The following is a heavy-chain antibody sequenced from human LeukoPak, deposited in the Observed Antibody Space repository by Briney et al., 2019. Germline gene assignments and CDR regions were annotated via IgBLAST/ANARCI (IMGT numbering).Heavy chain of an antibody. V-gene: IGHV5-51*01. J-gene: IGHJ4*02. Sequence: GESLKISCKGSGYSFTSYWIGWVRQMPGKGPEWMGIIYPGDSDTRYSPSFQGQVTISADKSISTAYLQWSSLKASDTAMYYCARRYYDFWSGYSHPTYYFDYWGQGTLVTVSS. D-gene: IGHD3-3*01. CDR1: GYSFTSYW. CDR2: IYPGDSDT. CDR3: ARRYYDFWSGYSHPTYYFDY.